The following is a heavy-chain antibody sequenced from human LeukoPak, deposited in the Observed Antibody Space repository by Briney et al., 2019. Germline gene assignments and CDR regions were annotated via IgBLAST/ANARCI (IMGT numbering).Heavy chain of an antibody. D-gene: IGHD3-10*01. V-gene: IGHV4-59*11. J-gene: IGHJ4*02. CDR3: ARGTRGPLVRRITIFDY. CDR1: SGSMSSHY. Sequence: SETLSLTCRVSSGSMSSHYWSWIRQPPGKGLEWIGYIYNNESTNYNPSLRSRVTISVGTSENQFSLKLTSVTAADTAVYYCARGTRGPLVRRITIFDYWGQGTLVTVSS. CDR2: IYNNEST.